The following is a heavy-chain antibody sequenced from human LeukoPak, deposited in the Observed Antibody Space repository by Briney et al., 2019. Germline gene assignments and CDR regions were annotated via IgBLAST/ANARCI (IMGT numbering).Heavy chain of an antibody. CDR2: IYSGGST. Sequence: GGSLRLSCAASGFTVSSNYMSWVRHAPGKGLEEVSVIYSGGSTYYAVSVKGRFTISRHNSKNTLYLQMNSLRAEDTAVYYCARVNAGGGWYVNWFDPWGQGTLVTVSS. D-gene: IGHD6-19*01. CDR1: GFTVSSNY. V-gene: IGHV3-53*04. J-gene: IGHJ5*02. CDR3: ARVNAGGGWYVNWFDP.